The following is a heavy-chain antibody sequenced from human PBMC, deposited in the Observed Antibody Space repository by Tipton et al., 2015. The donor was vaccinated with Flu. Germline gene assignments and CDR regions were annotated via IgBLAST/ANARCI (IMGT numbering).Heavy chain of an antibody. V-gene: IGHV3-48*03. CDR3: ARSFCSGGSCYTYYHGMDV. CDR2: ISHSGSAI. CDR1: GFTFTIYG. J-gene: IGHJ6*02. Sequence: SLRLSCAASGFTFTIYGMNWVRQAPGKGLEWVSFISHSGSAIYYADSVKGRFTISRDIAHNSLYLQMNSLRAEDTAVYYCARSFCSGGSCYTYYHGMDVWGQGTTVTVSS. D-gene: IGHD2-15*01.